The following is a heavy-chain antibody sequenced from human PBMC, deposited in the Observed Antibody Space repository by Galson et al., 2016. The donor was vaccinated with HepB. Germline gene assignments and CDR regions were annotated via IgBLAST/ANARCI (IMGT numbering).Heavy chain of an antibody. Sequence: SLRLSCAASGFTFSSYAMTWVRQAPGEGLEWVSTINESGFGTFYADSVKGRFTISRDNSKNTLYLQMNSLRVEDTALYYCAKDPRRSHSSGYGDSWGQGTLVTVSS. J-gene: IGHJ4*02. V-gene: IGHV3-23*01. CDR1: GFTFSSYA. CDR2: INESGFGT. D-gene: IGHD5-18*01. CDR3: AKDPRRSHSSGYGDS.